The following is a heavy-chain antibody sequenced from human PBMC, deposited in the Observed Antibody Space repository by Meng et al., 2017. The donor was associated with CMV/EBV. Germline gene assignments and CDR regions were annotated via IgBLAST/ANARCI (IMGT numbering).Heavy chain of an antibody. J-gene: IGHJ6*02. V-gene: IGHV1-2*02. CDR3: ARDLRGSSRPIYYGMDV. D-gene: IGHD2-2*01. Sequence: ASVMVSCKASGYTFTRYYMHWVRQAPGQGLEWMGWINPNSGGTNYAQKFQGRVTMIRDASISTADMELSRLRSDDTAVYYCARDLRGSSRPIYYGMDVWGQGTTVTVSS. CDR2: INPNSGGT. CDR1: GYTFTRYY.